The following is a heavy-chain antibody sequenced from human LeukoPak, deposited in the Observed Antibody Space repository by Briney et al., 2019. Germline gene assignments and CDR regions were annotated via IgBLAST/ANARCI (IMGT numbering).Heavy chain of an antibody. V-gene: IGHV1-69*05. Sequence: ASVKVSCKASGGTFSSYAISWVRQAPGQGLEWMGGIIPVFGTANYAQQFQGRVTVATDESTSTAYLELSSLRSEDTAIYYCARVDRYHYYLDVWGKGTTVTVSS. CDR2: IIPVFGTA. J-gene: IGHJ6*03. CDR1: GGTFSSYA. CDR3: ARVDRYHYYLDV.